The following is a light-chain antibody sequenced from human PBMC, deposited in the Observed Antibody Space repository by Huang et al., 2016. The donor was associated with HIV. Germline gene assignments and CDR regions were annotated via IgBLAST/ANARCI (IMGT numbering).Light chain of an antibody. J-gene: IGKJ5*01. CDR3: QQYNNWLPIT. CDR2: GAS. Sequence: EIVMTQSPATLSVSPVERATLSCRASQSVRSNLAGYQQKPGQAPRLLIYGASTRATGIPARFSGRGSGTEFTLTITSLQSEDFAVYYCQQYNNWLPITFGQGTRLEIK. V-gene: IGKV3-15*01. CDR1: QSVRSN.